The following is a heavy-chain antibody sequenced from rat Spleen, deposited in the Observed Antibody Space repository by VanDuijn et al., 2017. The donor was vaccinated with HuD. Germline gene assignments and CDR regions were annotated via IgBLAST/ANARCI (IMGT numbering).Heavy chain of an antibody. Sequence: EVQLVESGGGLVQPGRSLKVSCAASGFTFSDYGMAWVRQAPTKGLEWVATISYDGSTTYYRDAVKGRFTISRDNAKSTLSLQMDSLRSEDTATYYCARRHYGYTDYFDHWGQGVMVTASS. V-gene: IGHV5-29*01. CDR1: GFTFSDYG. J-gene: IGHJ2*01. CDR3: ARRHYGYTDYFDH. D-gene: IGHD1-9*01. CDR2: ISYDGSTT.